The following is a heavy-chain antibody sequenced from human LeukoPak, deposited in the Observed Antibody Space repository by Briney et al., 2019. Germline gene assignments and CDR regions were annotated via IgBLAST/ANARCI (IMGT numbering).Heavy chain of an antibody. CDR2: IKSQIGGGTR. J-gene: IGHJ4*02. V-gene: IGHV3-15*01. D-gene: IGHD3/OR15-3a*01. Sequence: GGSLRLSCAASGFTVTNAWMSWVRQAPGKGLEWVGRIKSQIGGGTRDYAAPVKGRFTISKDDSKNTLYLQMNGLKTDDTAVYYCTTGDWTAGNWGQGTPVTVSS. CDR1: GFTVTNAW. CDR3: TTGDWTAGN.